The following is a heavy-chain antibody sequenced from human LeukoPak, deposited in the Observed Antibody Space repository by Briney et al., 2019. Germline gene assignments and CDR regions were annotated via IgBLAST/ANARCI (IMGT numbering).Heavy chain of an antibody. V-gene: IGHV3-23*01. D-gene: IGHD6-6*01. CDR1: GFTFSSSA. Sequence: GGSLRLSCAASGFTFSSSAMSWVRQAPGKGLEWFSVISSSGGSTYYADSVKGRFTIFRDNSKNTLYLQMSSLRAEDTAVYYCAKGSRSIAVDNLCDYWGQGTLVTVSS. CDR2: ISSSGGST. J-gene: IGHJ4*02. CDR3: AKGSRSIAVDNLCDY.